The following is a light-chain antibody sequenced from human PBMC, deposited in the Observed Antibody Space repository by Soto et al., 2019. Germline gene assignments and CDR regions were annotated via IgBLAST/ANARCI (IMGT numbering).Light chain of an antibody. CDR3: QQRSNWPRT. Sequence: EILLTQSPATLSLSPGERATLSCRASPSVSTYLAWYQQKSGQAPRLVIYDGSVRATGIPARFSGSGSVTDFTLTISSLEPEDFAVYYCQQRSNWPRTFGQGTRLEIK. V-gene: IGKV3-11*01. CDR1: PSVSTY. J-gene: IGKJ5*01. CDR2: DGS.